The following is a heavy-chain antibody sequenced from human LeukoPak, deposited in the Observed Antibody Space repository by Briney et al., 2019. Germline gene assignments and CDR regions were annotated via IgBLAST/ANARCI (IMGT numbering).Heavy chain of an antibody. J-gene: IGHJ3*02. D-gene: IGHD2-2*01. CDR1: GGSISSGSYY. CDR3: ARAEGLVVAAFDI. Sequence: PSHTLSLTCTVSGGSISSGSYYWSWIPQPAGKGLEWIGRIYTSGSTNYNPSLKSRVTISVDTSKNQFSPKLSSVTAAGTAVYYCARAEGLVVAAFDIWGQGTMVTVSS. V-gene: IGHV4-61*02. CDR2: IYTSGST.